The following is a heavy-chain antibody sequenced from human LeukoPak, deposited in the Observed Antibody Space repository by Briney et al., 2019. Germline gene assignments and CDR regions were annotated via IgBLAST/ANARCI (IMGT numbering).Heavy chain of an antibody. Sequence: SETLSLTCTVSGGSVSSHYWNWIRQPAGKGLEWIGRIYNSGTTNYNPSLESRVTISIDRSKNQFPLKLTSVTAADTAVYYCANSISMDFEYWGQGTLVTVSS. CDR3: ANSISMDFEY. D-gene: IGHD2/OR15-2a*01. CDR1: GGSVSSHY. CDR2: IYNSGTT. J-gene: IGHJ4*02. V-gene: IGHV4-4*07.